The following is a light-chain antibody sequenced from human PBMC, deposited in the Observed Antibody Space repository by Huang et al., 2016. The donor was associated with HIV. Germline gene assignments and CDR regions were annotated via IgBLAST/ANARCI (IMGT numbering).Light chain of an antibody. V-gene: IGKV1-39*01. CDR1: QSISTY. Sequence: DIQMTQSPSSLSASVGDRVTISCRASQSISTYLNWYKKKPGKAPKILIFSSPTLETGVPARFSGGGSGTDFTLTINTLQPDDFAVYYCQQSFNTPLTFGGGTNVEIK. J-gene: IGKJ4*01. CDR2: SSP. CDR3: QQSFNTPLT.